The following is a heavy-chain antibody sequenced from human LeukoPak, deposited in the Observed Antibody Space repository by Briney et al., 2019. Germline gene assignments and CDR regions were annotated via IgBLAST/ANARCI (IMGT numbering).Heavy chain of an antibody. D-gene: IGHD1-26*01. V-gene: IGHV1-46*01. CDR3: ARDRSGSSPFDY. J-gene: IGHJ4*02. Sequence: ASVKVSCKASGYTFTSYYIHWVRQAPGQGLEWMGIINPTSGDTVFAQKFQGRVTMTRDTSTSTVYMELSSLRSDDTAMYYCARDRSGSSPFDYWGQGTLVTISS. CDR2: INPTSGDT. CDR1: GYTFTSYY.